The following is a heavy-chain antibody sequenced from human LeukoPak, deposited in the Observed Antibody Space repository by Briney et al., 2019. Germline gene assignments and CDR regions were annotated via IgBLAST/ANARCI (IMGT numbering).Heavy chain of an antibody. V-gene: IGHV3-23*01. D-gene: IGHD1-26*01. CDR1: GFTFNNYA. CDR2: VSGSGAIA. Sequence: GGSLRLSCAASGFTFNNYAMSWVRQAPGEGLEWVSTVSGSGAIAYYTESDKGRFTISRDNSKNTLYLQMSSLTAKNTAVYYCAKDRSIGAYYTFDSWGQGTLVTVSS. J-gene: IGHJ4*02. CDR3: AKDRSIGAYYTFDS.